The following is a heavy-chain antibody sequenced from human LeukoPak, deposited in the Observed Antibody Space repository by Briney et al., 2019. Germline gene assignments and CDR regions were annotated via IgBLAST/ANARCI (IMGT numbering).Heavy chain of an antibody. D-gene: IGHD2-15*01. CDR2: INHSGST. V-gene: IGHV4-34*01. CDR3: ARLTRGGSCYDY. CDR1: GGSFSGYY. J-gene: IGHJ4*02. Sequence: SETLSLTCAVYGGSFSGYYWSWIRQPPGKGLEWIGEINHSGSTNYNPSLKSRVTISVDTSKNQFSLKLSSVTAADTAVYYCARLTRGGSCYDYWGQGTLVTVSS.